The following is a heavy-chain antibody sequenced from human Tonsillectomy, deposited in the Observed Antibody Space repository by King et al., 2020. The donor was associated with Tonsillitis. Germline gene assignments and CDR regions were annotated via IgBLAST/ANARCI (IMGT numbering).Heavy chain of an antibody. Sequence: VQLVESGGGVVQPGRSLRLSCAAPGFTFTSDRMHWVRQAPGKGLEWVAVLAFDGSREFYAGSVKGRFTMSRDNSKNTAFLQMNSLTTEDTAVYYLAVEGGTPYRAFDIWGQGTMVTVSS. CDR3: AVEGGTPYRAFDI. CDR1: GFTFTSDR. D-gene: IGHD1-7*01. J-gene: IGHJ3*02. V-gene: IGHV3-30*01. CDR2: LAFDGSRE.